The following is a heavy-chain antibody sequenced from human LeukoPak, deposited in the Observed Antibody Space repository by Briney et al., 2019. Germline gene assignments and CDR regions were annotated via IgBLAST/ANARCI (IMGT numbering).Heavy chain of an antibody. CDR2: IIPILGIA. J-gene: IGHJ4*02. V-gene: IGHV1-69*02. CDR1: GGTFSSYT. Sequence: SVKVSCKASGGTFSSYTISWVRQAPGQGLEWMGRIIPILGIANYAQKFQGRVTITADKSTSTAYMELSSLRSEDTAVYYCASADSSSSPFDYWGQGTLVTVSS. CDR3: ASADSSSSPFDY. D-gene: IGHD6-6*01.